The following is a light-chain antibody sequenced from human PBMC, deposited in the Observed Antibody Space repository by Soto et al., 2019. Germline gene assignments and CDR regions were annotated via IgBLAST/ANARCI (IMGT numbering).Light chain of an antibody. CDR2: KAS. V-gene: IGKV1-5*03. J-gene: IGKJ2*01. CDR3: QQYNTYSYT. CDR1: QSISSW. Sequence: DIPMTQSPSTLSASVGDRVTITCRASQSISSWLAWYQQKPGKAPKLLIYKASSLESGVPSRFSGSGSGTEFTLTISSLQPDDFATYYCQQYNTYSYTFGQGTKLKIK.